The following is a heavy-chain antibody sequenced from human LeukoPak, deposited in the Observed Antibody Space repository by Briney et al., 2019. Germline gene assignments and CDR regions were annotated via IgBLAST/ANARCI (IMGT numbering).Heavy chain of an antibody. V-gene: IGHV3-30*18. Sequence: PGGSLRLSCAASGFTFSTYGMHWVRQAPGKGLEWVALISYTGGNKYYADSVKGRFTISRDNSNNTLYLQMNSLRAEDTAVYYCAKAIYASGSPYTSIDYWGQGTLVTVSS. D-gene: IGHD3-10*01. CDR2: ISYTGGNK. CDR1: GFTFSTYG. CDR3: AKAIYASGSPYTSIDY. J-gene: IGHJ4*02.